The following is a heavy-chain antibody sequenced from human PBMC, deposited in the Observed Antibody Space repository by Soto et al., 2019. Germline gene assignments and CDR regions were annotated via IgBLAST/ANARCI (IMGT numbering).Heavy chain of an antibody. CDR2: ISWNSGSI. V-gene: IGHV3-9*01. CDR1: GFTFDDYA. J-gene: IGHJ4*02. D-gene: IGHD5-12*01. Sequence: DVQLVESGGGLVQPGRSLRLSCAASGFTFDDYAMHWVRQAPGKGLEWVSGISWNSGSIGYADSVKGRFTISRDNAKNSLYLQMNSLRAEDTALYYCAKCVAGGYDLEVYDYWGQGTLVTVSS. CDR3: AKCVAGGYDLEVYDY.